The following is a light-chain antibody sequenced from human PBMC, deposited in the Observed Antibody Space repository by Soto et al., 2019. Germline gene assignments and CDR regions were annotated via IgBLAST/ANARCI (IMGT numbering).Light chain of an antibody. CDR3: QKYNSAPWT. J-gene: IGKJ1*01. V-gene: IGKV1-27*01. CDR2: AAS. Sequence: DIKMTQSPSSLSTSALERVTLXCRASQGISNYLAWYQQNPGNVPMLLIYAASTLQAGVPSLFSGSGSGTDFTLTISSLQPEDVASYCCQKYNSAPWTFGQGTKVDIK. CDR1: QGISNY.